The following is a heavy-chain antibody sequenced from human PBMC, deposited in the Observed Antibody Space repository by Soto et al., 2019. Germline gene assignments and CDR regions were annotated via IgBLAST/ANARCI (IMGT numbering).Heavy chain of an antibody. CDR3: ARDRKGYDFWSGYNYAFDI. J-gene: IGHJ3*02. CDR1: GFTFSSYS. D-gene: IGHD3-3*01. V-gene: IGHV3-48*04. Sequence: GSLRLSCAASGFTFSSYSMNWVRQAPGKGLEWVSYISSSSSTIYYADSVKGRFNISRDNAKNSLYLQMNSLRAEDTAVYYCARDRKGYDFWSGYNYAFDIWGQGTMVTVSS. CDR2: ISSSSSTI.